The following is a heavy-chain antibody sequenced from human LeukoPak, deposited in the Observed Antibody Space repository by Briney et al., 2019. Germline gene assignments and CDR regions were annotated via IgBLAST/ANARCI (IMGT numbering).Heavy chain of an antibody. V-gene: IGHV1-8*03. CDR1: GYTFTSYD. CDR2: MNPNSGNT. J-gene: IGHJ4*02. Sequence: ASVKVSCKASGYTFTSYDINWVRQATGQGLERMGWMNPNSGNTGYAQKFQGRVTITRNTSISTAYMELSSLRSEDTAVYYCARADYDFWSGYYTPFDYWGQGTLVTASS. CDR3: ARADYDFWSGYYTPFDY. D-gene: IGHD3-3*01.